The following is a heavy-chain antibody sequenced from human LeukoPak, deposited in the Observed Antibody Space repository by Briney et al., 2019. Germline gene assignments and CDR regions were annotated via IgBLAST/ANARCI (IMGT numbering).Heavy chain of an antibody. J-gene: IGHJ4*02. CDR1: GGSISSGNW. Sequence: SETLSLTCAVSGGSISSGNWWSWVRQPPGKGLEWIGEIYHSGSTNYNPSLKSRVTISVDKSKNQFSLNLTSVTAADTAVYFCAKEAVAAGPHYSDYWGQGTLVTVSS. D-gene: IGHD2-15*01. CDR3: AKEAVAAGPHYSDY. V-gene: IGHV4-4*02. CDR2: IYHSGST.